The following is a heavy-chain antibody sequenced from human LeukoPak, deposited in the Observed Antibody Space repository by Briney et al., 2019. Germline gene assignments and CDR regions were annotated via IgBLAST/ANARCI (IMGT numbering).Heavy chain of an antibody. Sequence: GASVKVSCKASGGTFSNYAFGWVRQAPGQGLEWMGRIIPIIGMANYAQKFQGRVTITADTSTNTAYMELRSLRSEDTAVYYCARDSTVVGFGDYYYYYGFDVWGQGTTVTVSS. D-gene: IGHD3-10*01. V-gene: IGHV1-69*04. CDR3: ARDSTVVGFGDYYYYYGFDV. J-gene: IGHJ6*02. CDR2: IIPIIGMA. CDR1: GGTFSNYA.